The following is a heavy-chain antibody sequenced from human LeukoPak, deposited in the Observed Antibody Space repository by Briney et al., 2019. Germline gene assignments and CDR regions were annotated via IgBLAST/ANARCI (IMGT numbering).Heavy chain of an antibody. CDR1: GYSFPSSG. J-gene: IGHJ4*02. CDR3: ARLYFSSSSFDY. Sequence: ESLKISCQTSGYSFPSSGIGWVRQMPGKGLEWMGVIYPRDSDARYSPSFQGQVTISVDKSINTAYLQWSSLKASDTATYYCARLYFSSSSFDYWGQGTLVTVAS. V-gene: IGHV5-51*01. D-gene: IGHD2-2*01. CDR2: IYPRDSDA.